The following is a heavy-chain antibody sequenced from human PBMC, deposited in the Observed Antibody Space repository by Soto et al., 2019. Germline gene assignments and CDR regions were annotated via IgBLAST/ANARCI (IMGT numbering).Heavy chain of an antibody. J-gene: IGHJ4*02. V-gene: IGHV3-7*01. CDR3: ARALLGYCSGGSCYSSY. Sequence: GGSLRLSCAASGFTFSSYWMSWVRQAPGKGLEWVANIKQDGSEKYYVDSVKGRFTISRDNAKNSLYLQMNSLRAEDTAVYYCARALLGYCSGGSCYSSYWGQGTLVTVSS. CDR2: IKQDGSEK. CDR1: GFTFSSYW. D-gene: IGHD2-15*01.